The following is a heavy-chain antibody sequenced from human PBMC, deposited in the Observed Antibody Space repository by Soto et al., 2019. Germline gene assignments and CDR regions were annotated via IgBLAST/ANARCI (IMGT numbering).Heavy chain of an antibody. J-gene: IGHJ5*02. V-gene: IGHV4-34*01. CDR1: GGSFSGYY. Sequence: SETLSLTCAVYGGSFSGYYWSWIRQPPGKGLEWIGEINHSGSTKYNPSLKSRVTISLDTSKNQFSLKLISVTAADTAVYYCARERKFYDFWSGDSDGLNDSDPWGQGTLVTVSS. D-gene: IGHD3-3*01. CDR2: INHSGST. CDR3: ARERKFYDFWSGDSDGLNDSDP.